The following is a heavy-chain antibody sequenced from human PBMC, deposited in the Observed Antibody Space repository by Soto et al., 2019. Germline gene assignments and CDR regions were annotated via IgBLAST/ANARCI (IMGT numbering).Heavy chain of an antibody. D-gene: IGHD6-13*01. Sequence: TLSLTCTVSGGSMRNYFWTWIRQPPGKGLEWIGYIHYSGATSFFPSYNPSLRGRVTISEDTSKNQFSLKLLSVTTADTAVYFCAAGEASSRNLAPYYLDFWGQGTLVTVSS. CDR3: AAGEASSRNLAPYYLDF. J-gene: IGHJ4*02. CDR1: GGSMRNYF. CDR2: IHYSGATSFFP. V-gene: IGHV4-59*01.